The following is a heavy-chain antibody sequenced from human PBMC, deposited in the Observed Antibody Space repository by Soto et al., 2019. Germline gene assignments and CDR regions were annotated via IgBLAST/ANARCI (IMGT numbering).Heavy chain of an antibody. D-gene: IGHD3-10*01. CDR2: IYGVDDK. V-gene: IGHV2-5*02. CDR1: GFSLTTSGVG. J-gene: IGHJ6*02. CDR3: APRHYNGSGNLGMDV. Sequence: QITLKESGPTLVKPTQTLTLTCTFSGFSLTTSGVGVGWIRQPPGKALEWLALIYGVDDKRYSPSLKSRLTITCDNSKNQVVLTMTHMDPVERVTYYCAPRHYNGSGNLGMDVWGQGTTVTVSS.